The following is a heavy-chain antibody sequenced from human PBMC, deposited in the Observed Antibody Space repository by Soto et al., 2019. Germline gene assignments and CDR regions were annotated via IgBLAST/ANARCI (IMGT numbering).Heavy chain of an antibody. V-gene: IGHV1-2*02. CDR2: INPNSGGT. J-gene: IGHJ4*02. Sequence: ASVKVSCKASGYTFTGFYMHWVRQAPGQGLEWMGWINPNSGGTNSAQRFQGRVTVTRDTSINTAYMELSRLRFDDTAVYFCATSRVTIAVAGETEYYFDYWGQGTLVTVSS. CDR3: ATSRVTIAVAGETEYYFDY. D-gene: IGHD6-19*01. CDR1: GYTFTGFY.